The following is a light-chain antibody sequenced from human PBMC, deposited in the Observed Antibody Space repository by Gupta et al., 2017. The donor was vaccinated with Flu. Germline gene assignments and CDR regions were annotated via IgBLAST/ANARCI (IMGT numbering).Light chain of an antibody. CDR3: QRYDNVPLT. CDR2: AAS. V-gene: IGKV1-27*01. Sequence: GDRVTITCRASQGIGNDLAWYQQKPGKVPSLLIYAASTLQSGVPSRFSGSRSGTDFTLTISSLHPEDIATYYCQRYDNVPLTFGGGTKVEIK. CDR1: QGIGND. J-gene: IGKJ4*01.